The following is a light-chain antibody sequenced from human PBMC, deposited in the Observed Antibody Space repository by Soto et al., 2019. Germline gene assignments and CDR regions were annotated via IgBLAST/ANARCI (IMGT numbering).Light chain of an antibody. CDR2: EVS. CDR3: SSYAGSNDVI. J-gene: IGLJ2*01. Sequence: QSALTQPPSASGSPGQSVTISCTGTSSDVGGYKYVSWYQQHPGKAPKLMIYEVSKRPSGVPDRFSGSKSGNTASLTVSGLQAEDEADYYCSSYAGSNDVIFGGGTKQTVL. CDR1: SSDVGGYKY. V-gene: IGLV2-8*01.